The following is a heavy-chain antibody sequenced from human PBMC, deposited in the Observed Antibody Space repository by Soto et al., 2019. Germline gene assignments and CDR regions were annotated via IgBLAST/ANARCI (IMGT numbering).Heavy chain of an antibody. Sequence: SETLSLTCAVSSGSISSSNWWSWVRQPPGKGLEWIGEIYHSGSTNYNPSLKSRVTISVDKSKNQFSLKLSSVTAADTAVYYCARAGYYGSGSDSNLKYYYYYYMDVWGKGTTVTVSS. CDR3: ARAGYYGSGSDSNLKYYYYYYMDV. J-gene: IGHJ6*03. D-gene: IGHD3-10*01. CDR1: SGSISSSNW. CDR2: IYHSGST. V-gene: IGHV4-4*02.